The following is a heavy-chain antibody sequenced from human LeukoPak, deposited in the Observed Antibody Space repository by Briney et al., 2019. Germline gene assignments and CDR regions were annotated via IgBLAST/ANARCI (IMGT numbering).Heavy chain of an antibody. CDR2: MNPNSGNT. V-gene: IGHV1-8*03. D-gene: IGHD5-24*01. CDR3: ARGLPRWLHPRNWFDP. CDR1: GYTFTSYY. Sequence: ASVKVSCKASGYTFTSYYMHWVRQAPGQGLEWMGWMNPNSGNTGYAQKFQGRVTITRNTSISTAYMELSSLRSEDTAVYYCARGLPRWLHPRNWFDPWGQGTLVTVSS. J-gene: IGHJ5*02.